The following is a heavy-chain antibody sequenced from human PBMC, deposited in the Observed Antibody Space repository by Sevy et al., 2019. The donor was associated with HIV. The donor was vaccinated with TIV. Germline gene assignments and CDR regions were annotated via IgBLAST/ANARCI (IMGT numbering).Heavy chain of an antibody. CDR2: LSFGSGEI. CDR1: GFTFSKYS. CDR3: AREGCTKPHDY. V-gene: IGHV3-23*01. J-gene: IGHJ4*02. Sequence: GGSQRLSCAASGFTFSKYSMSWVRQPPGKGLEWVSTLSFGSGEINYADSVKGGFTISRDNSKSSVYLQMNNLRPEDTAVYYCAREGCTKPHDYWGQGTLVTVSS. D-gene: IGHD2-8*01.